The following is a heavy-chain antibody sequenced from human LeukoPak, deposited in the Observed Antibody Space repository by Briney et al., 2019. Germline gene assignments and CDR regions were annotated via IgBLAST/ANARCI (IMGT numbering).Heavy chain of an antibody. V-gene: IGHV4-4*02. CDR3: ARDALIAAAATQFDY. D-gene: IGHD6-13*01. J-gene: IGHJ4*02. CDR2: IYHSGST. CDR1: GGSISSSNW. Sequence: PSETLSLTCAVSGGSISSSNWWSWVRQPPGKGLEWIGEIYHSGSTNYNPSLKSRVTISVDKSKNQFSLKLSSVTAADTAVYYCARDALIAAAATQFDYWGQGTLVTVSS.